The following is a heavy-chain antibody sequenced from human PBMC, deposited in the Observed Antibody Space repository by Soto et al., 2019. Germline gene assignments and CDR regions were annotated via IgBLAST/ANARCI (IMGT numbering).Heavy chain of an antibody. CDR3: ARSDGRY. V-gene: IGHV4-59*01. CDR2: IYYSGST. CDR1: GGSISSYY. J-gene: IGHJ4*02. Sequence: QVQLQESGPGLVKPSETLSLTCTVSGGSISSYYWSWIRQPPGKGLEWIGYIYYSGSTNYIPSLKSRVTISVDTSKNQFSLKPSSVTAADTAVYYCARSDGRYWGQGTLVTVSS.